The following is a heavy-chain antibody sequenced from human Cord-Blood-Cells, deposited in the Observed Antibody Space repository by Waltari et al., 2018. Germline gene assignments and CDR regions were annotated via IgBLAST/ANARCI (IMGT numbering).Heavy chain of an antibody. CDR3: ARGNDILTGYFDY. D-gene: IGHD3-9*01. CDR2: IYYSGST. Sequence: QVQLQESGPGLVKPSETLSLTCTVSGGSISSYYWSWIRQPPGKGLEWIGYIYYSGSTNSNPSLKSRVTISVDTSKNQFSLKLSSVTAADTAVYYCARGNDILTGYFDYWGQGTLVTVSS. CDR1: GGSISSYY. J-gene: IGHJ4*02. V-gene: IGHV4-59*01.